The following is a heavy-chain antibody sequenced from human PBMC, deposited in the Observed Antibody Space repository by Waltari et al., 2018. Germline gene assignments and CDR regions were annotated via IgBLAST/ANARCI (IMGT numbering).Heavy chain of an antibody. CDR3: AREDFDYLFDY. CDR2: IYYSGST. Sequence: QVQLQESGPGLVKHSETLSLTCTVSGGSISSYYWSWIRQPPGKGLEWIGYIYYSGSTNYNPSLKSRVTISVDTSKNQFSLKLSSVTAADTAVYYCAREDFDYLFDYWGQGTLVTVSS. J-gene: IGHJ4*02. D-gene: IGHD4-17*01. CDR1: GGSISSYY. V-gene: IGHV4-59*01.